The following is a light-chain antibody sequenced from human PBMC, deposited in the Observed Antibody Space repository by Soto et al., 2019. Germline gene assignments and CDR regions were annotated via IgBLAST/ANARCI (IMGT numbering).Light chain of an antibody. V-gene: IGKV3-15*01. J-gene: IGKJ1*01. CDR1: QSVDIN. CDR2: GAS. Sequence: EIVLTQSPGTLSLSPGERGTLSCRASQSVDINLAWYQKKAGQAPRLLIYGASTRATAIPARFSGSGSGTEFTLTISSLQSEDFAVYFCQHYNNWPWTFGQGTKVDIK. CDR3: QHYNNWPWT.